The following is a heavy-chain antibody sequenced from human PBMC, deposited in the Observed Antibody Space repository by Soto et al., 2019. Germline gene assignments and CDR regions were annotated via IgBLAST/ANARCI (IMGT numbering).Heavy chain of an antibody. CDR3: ARGRRGAGVVIIRGDYYYYGMDV. CDR2: IIPIFGTA. Sequence: SVKVSCKASGGTFSSYAISWVRQAPGQGLEWMGGIIPIFGTANYAQKFQGRVTITADESTSTAYMELSSLRSEDTAVYYCARGRRGAGVVIIRGDYYYYGMDVWGQGTTVTVSS. D-gene: IGHD3-3*01. J-gene: IGHJ6*02. CDR1: GGTFSSYA. V-gene: IGHV1-69*13.